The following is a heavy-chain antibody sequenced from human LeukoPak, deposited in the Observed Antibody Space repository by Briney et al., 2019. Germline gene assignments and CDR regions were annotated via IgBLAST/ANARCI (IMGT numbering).Heavy chain of an antibody. V-gene: IGHV1-46*01. D-gene: IGHD3-10*01. J-gene: IGHJ6*03. CDR3: AREGNYGSGYFNYHYYYMDV. CDR2: INPSGGST. CDR1: GYTFTSYY. Sequence: ASVKVSCKASGYTFTSYYMHWVRQAPGQGLEWMGIINPSGGSTSYAQKFQGRVTMTRGTSTSTVYMELSSLRSEDTAVYYCAREGNYGSGYFNYHYYYMDVWGKGTTVTVSS.